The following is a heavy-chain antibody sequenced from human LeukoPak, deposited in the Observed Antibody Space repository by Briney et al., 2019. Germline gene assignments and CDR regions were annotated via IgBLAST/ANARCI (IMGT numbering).Heavy chain of an antibody. CDR2: VSLSGLT. Sequence: PSGTLSLTCGVSGGSITSTNWWSWVRQPPGQGLEWIGEVSLSGLTNYNPSLSSRVIMALDTSKNHLSLHLTSVTAADTAVYYCSRENGAFSPFGYWGQGYLVTVLS. CDR1: GGSITSTNW. J-gene: IGHJ4*02. CDR3: SRENGAFSPFGY. D-gene: IGHD2-8*01. V-gene: IGHV4-4*02.